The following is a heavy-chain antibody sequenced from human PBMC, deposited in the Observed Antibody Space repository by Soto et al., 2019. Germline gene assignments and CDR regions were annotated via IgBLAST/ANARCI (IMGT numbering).Heavy chain of an antibody. D-gene: IGHD3-16*01. Sequence: EVQLLDSGGGLVQPGGSRRLSGAASGFTFSNYARTWSRKVQGKGLEWVSGISGSGGRSYYADSVKGRFTISRDNSKSTLYLQMNSLRAEDTAVYYCAKAYFVWSSEQPYYFDYWGQGTLVTVSS. J-gene: IGHJ4*02. V-gene: IGHV3-23*01. CDR3: AKAYFVWSSEQPYYFDY. CDR1: GFTFSNYA. CDR2: ISGSGGRS.